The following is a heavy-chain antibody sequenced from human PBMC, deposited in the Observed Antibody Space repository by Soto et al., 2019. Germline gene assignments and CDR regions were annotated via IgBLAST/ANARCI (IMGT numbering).Heavy chain of an antibody. Sequence: SETLSLTCAVYGGSFSGHSWTWIRQSPGKGLEWIGDINHSGRVNYSPSLKSRVTISLDTSKNQFSLTLSAVTAADTAMYYCSTRAYDTNGYYRFDPWGQGTLVTVSS. J-gene: IGHJ5*01. CDR2: INHSGRV. CDR1: GGSFSGHS. V-gene: IGHV4-34*01. CDR3: STRAYDTNGYYRFDP. D-gene: IGHD3-22*01.